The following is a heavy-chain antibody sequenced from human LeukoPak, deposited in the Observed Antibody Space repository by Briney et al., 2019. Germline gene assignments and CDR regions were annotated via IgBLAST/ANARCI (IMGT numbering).Heavy chain of an antibody. CDR1: GGSISSYY. V-gene: IGHV4-59*01. D-gene: IGHD2-2*01. J-gene: IGHJ5*02. Sequence: SETLSLTCTVSGGSISSYYWSWIRQPPGKGLEWIGYIYYSGSTNYNPSLKSRVTISVDTSKNQFSLKLSSVTAADTAVYYCARVVSAINWFDPWGQGTLVTVSS. CDR3: ARVVSAINWFDP. CDR2: IYYSGST.